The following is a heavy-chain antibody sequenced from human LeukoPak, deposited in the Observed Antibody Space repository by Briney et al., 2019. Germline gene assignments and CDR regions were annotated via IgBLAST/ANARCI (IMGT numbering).Heavy chain of an antibody. CDR1: GFSFTSYY. V-gene: IGHV1-46*01. D-gene: IGHD3-3*01. J-gene: IGHJ4*02. CDR3: ASAITINGVVDY. CDR2: INPSGSRT. Sequence: ASVKVSCKASGFSFTSYYMHWARQAPGQGLEWMGLINPSGSRTSYTQKFQGRVTMTRDMSTSTVNLELNSLRSEDTAVYYCASAITINGVVDYWGQGTLVTVSS.